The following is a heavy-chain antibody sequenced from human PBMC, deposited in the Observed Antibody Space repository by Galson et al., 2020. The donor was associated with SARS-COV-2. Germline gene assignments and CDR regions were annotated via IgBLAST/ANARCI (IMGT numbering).Heavy chain of an antibody. V-gene: IGHV3-74*01. CDR3: AITMTVGAFDY. Sequence: GGSLRLSCAASGFTFSSYWMHWVRQAPGKGLVWVSRINGDGSSTDYADSVKGRFTISRDNAKNTLYLQMNSLRAEDTAVYYCAITMTVGAFDYWGQGTLVTVSS. CDR2: INGDGSST. D-gene: IGHD3-22*01. J-gene: IGHJ4*02. CDR1: GFTFSSYW.